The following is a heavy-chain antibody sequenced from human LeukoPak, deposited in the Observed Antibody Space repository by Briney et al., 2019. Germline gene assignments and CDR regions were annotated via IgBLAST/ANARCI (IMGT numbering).Heavy chain of an antibody. V-gene: IGHV3-53*01. J-gene: IGHJ3*02. CDR2: TYSGGST. CDR1: GLTVSSNY. Sequence: GGSLRLSCAASGLTVSSNYMSWVRHPPGKGLEWDSATYSGGSTYYADSVKGRFTISRDNSKNTLYLQMNSLRAEDTAVYYCARDGAAAGTGAFDIWGQGTMVTVSS. D-gene: IGHD6-13*01. CDR3: ARDGAAAGTGAFDI.